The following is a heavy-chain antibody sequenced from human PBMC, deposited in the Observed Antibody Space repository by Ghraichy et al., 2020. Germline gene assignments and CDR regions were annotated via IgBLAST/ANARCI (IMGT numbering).Heavy chain of an antibody. V-gene: IGHV4-38-2*01. Sequence: SETLSLTCAVSGYSISSGYYWGWIRQPPGKGLEWIGSIYHSGSTYYNPSLKSRVTISVDTSKNQFSLKLSSVTAADTAVYYCARGRDTSVYSTHWHFDLWGRGTLVTVSS. CDR2: IYHSGST. J-gene: IGHJ2*01. CDR3: ARGRDTSVYSTHWHFDL. D-gene: IGHD3-22*01. CDR1: GYSISSGYY.